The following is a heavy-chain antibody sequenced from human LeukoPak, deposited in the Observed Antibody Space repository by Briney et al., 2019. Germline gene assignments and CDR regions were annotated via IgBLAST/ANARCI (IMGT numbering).Heavy chain of an antibody. Sequence: GGSLGLSCAASGFTFSSYAMHWVRQAPGKGLEWVAVISYDGSNKYYADSVKGRFTISRDNSKNTLYLQMNSLRAEDTAVYYCARGPGGRKYYYGSGSVDPYYYGMDVWGQGTTVTVSS. CDR2: ISYDGSNK. CDR3: ARGPGGRKYYYGSGSVDPYYYGMDV. J-gene: IGHJ6*02. V-gene: IGHV3-30-3*01. CDR1: GFTFSSYA. D-gene: IGHD3-10*01.